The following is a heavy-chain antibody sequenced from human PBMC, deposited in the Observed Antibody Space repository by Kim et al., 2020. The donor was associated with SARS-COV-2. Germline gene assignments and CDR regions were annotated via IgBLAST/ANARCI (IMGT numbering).Heavy chain of an antibody. V-gene: IGHV3-74*01. J-gene: IGHJ3*02. CDR1: GITFSSYW. D-gene: IGHD3-22*01. CDR3: ARADTMIAYAFVI. CDR2: INSDGRST. Sequence: GGSLRLSCTASGITFSSYWMNWVRQAPGEGLVWVARINSDGRSTSYADAVQGRFTISRDNAKNPLFLQMNSLRAEDTAVYYCARADTMIAYAFVIWRQGTMATVSS.